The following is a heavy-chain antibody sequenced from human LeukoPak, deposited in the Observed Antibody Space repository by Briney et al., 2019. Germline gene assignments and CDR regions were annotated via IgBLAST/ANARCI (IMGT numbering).Heavy chain of an antibody. Sequence: PSETLSLTCAVYGGSFSGYYWSWIRQPPGKGLEWIGEINHSGSTNYNPSLKSRVTISVDTSKNQFSLKLSSVTAADTAVYYCARVPGVVTRRYFDYWGQGTLVTVSS. CDR1: GGSFSGYY. CDR3: ARVPGVVTRRYFDY. D-gene: IGHD4-23*01. V-gene: IGHV4-34*01. J-gene: IGHJ4*02. CDR2: INHSGST.